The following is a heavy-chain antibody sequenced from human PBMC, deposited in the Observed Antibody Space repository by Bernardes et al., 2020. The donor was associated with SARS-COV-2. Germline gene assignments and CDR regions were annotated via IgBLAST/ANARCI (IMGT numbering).Heavy chain of an antibody. D-gene: IGHD3-10*01. J-gene: IGHJ4*02. V-gene: IGHV3-23*01. CDR1: GFTFNSYA. CDR3: AKGESLLWFEEISSYYFEY. Sequence: GGSLRLSCVASGFTFNSYAMSWVRQAPGKGLEWVSTISGEGGSTYNADSVEGRFSISRDNSKNTLYLQMNSLRAEDTAVYYCAKGESLLWFEEISSYYFEYWGQGTLVTVSS. CDR2: ISGEGGST.